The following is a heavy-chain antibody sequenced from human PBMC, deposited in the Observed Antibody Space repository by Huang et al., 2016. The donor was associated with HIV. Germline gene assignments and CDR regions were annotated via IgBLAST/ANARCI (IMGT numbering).Heavy chain of an antibody. CDR1: GYSCTSYW. V-gene: IGHV5-51*01. CDR3: ARLSTTWYFDY. CDR2: IYHGDSDT. J-gene: IGHJ4*02. Sequence: EVQLVQSGAEVKKPGESLKISFKGSGYSCTSYWVGWVRQMPGKGLEWMWIIYHGDSDTRYSPSFQGQVTISADKSISTAYLQWSSLKASDTAMYYCARLSTTWYFDYWGQGTLVTVSS. D-gene: IGHD1-1*01.